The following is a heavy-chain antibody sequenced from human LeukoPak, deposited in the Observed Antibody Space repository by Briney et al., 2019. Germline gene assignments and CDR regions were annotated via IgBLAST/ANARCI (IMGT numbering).Heavy chain of an antibody. D-gene: IGHD6-13*01. CDR1: GGSIIGYY. CDR2: IHGTGGT. CDR3: AKDGSSWPFFDS. Sequence: SETLSLTCTVSGGSIIGYYWSWIRQPAGKGLEWIGRIHGTGGTDYNPSLKSRVTMSVDTSKNQFFLKLTSVTAADTAVYYCAKDGSSWPFFDSWGQGTLVTVSS. J-gene: IGHJ4*02. V-gene: IGHV4-4*07.